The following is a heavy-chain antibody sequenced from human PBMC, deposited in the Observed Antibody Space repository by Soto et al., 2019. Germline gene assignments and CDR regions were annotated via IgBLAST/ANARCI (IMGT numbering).Heavy chain of an antibody. CDR1: GGSISSSSYY. CDR2: IYYSGST. J-gene: IGHJ6*02. V-gene: IGHV4-39*01. CDR3: ATELRYYYYYYGMDV. D-gene: IGHD1-7*01. Sequence: PSETLSLTCTVSGGSISSSSYYWGWIRQPPGKGLEWIGSIYYSGSTYYNPSLKSRVTISVDTSKNQFSLKLSSVTAADTAVYYCATELRYYYYYYGMDVWGQGALVTVSS.